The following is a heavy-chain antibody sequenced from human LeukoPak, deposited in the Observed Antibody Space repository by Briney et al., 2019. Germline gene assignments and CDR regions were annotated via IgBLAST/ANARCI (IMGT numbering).Heavy chain of an antibody. Sequence: GGSLRLSCAAFGFPLSSYAMSWVRQAPGKGLEWDSATSSSDAGTYHADSVKGRFTISRDNSKNTLYLQMNSLRVEDAAVYYCARAPVTSCRGAYCYPFDYWGQGTLVTVSS. D-gene: IGHD2-21*01. CDR2: TSSSDAGT. CDR1: GFPLSSYA. V-gene: IGHV3-23*01. J-gene: IGHJ4*02. CDR3: ARAPVTSCRGAYCYPFDY.